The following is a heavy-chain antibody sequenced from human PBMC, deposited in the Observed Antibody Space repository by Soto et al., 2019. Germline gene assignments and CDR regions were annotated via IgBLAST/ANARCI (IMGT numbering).Heavy chain of an antibody. CDR2: ISGSGGST. CDR3: ARATFFAPPI. V-gene: IGHV3-23*01. J-gene: IGHJ4*02. CDR1: GFTFSSYA. Sequence: GGTLRLSCAASGFTFSSYAMSWVRQAPGKGLEWFSAISGSGGSTYYADSVKGRFTISRDNSKNTLYLQMNSLRAEDTAVYYCARATFFAPPIWGQGTLVTVSS.